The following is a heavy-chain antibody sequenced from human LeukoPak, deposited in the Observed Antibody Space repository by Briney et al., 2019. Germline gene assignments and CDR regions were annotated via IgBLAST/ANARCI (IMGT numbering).Heavy chain of an antibody. Sequence: PSETLSLTCTVSGGSISSYYWSWIRQPPGKGLEWIGYIFYSGSTKYNPSLKSRVTISVDTSKNQFSLKLSSVTAADTSVYYCARVYYSNSYDYWYFDLWGRGTLVTVSS. V-gene: IGHV4-59*01. CDR1: GGSISSYY. CDR3: ARVYYSNSYDYWYFDL. CDR2: IFYSGST. D-gene: IGHD6-13*01. J-gene: IGHJ2*01.